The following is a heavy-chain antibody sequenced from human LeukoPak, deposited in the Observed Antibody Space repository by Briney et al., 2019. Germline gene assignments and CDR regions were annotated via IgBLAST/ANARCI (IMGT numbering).Heavy chain of an antibody. D-gene: IGHD2-15*01. J-gene: IGHJ6*02. CDR2: IIPIFGTA. CDR3: ARGESRVVAAKYYYYGMDV. CDR1: GGTFSSYA. V-gene: IGHV1-69*13. Sequence: ASVKVSCKASGGTFSSYAISWVRQAPGQGLEWMGGIIPIFGTANYAQKFQGRVTITADESTSTAYMELSSLRSEDTAVYYCARGESRVVAAKYYYYGMDVWGQGTTVTVSS.